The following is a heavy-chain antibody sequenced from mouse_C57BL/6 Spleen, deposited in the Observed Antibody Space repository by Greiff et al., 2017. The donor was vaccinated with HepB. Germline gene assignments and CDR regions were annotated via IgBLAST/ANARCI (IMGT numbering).Heavy chain of an antibody. CDR1: GYAFSSSW. CDR3: AREGLGDDYGSSWFAY. V-gene: IGHV1-82*01. J-gene: IGHJ3*01. Sequence: QVQLQQSGPELVKPGASVKISCKASGYAFSSSWMNWVKQRPGKGLEWIGRIYPGDGDTNYNGKFKGKATLTADKSSSTAYMQLSSLTSEDSAVYFCAREGLGDDYGSSWFAYWGQGTLVTVSA. CDR2: IYPGDGDT. D-gene: IGHD1-1*01.